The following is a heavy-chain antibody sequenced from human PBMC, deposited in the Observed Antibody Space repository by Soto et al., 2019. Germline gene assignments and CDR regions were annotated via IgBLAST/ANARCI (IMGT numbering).Heavy chain of an antibody. J-gene: IGHJ4*02. D-gene: IGHD1-26*01. CDR3: AKFVWKLPGPLGY. CDR1: GFTFSSYG. Sequence: GGSLRLSCEASGFTFSSYGMHWVRQAPVKGLEWVAVISYDGSNKYYADSVKGRFTISRDNSKNTLYLQRNSLKAEETAVYYCAKFVWKLPGPLGYWGQGTLVTVSS. V-gene: IGHV3-30*18. CDR2: ISYDGSNK.